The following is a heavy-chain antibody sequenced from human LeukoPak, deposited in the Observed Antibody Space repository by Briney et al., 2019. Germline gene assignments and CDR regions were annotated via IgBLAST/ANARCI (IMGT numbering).Heavy chain of an antibody. V-gene: IGHV1-69*13. D-gene: IGHD6-6*01. CDR1: GGTFSSYA. J-gene: IGHJ4*02. Sequence: GASVKVSCKASGGTFSSYAISWVRQAPGQGLEWMGGIIPIFGTANYAQKFQGRVTITADESTSTAYMELSSLRSEDTAVYYCAERRGIEYSSFPPYSWGQGTLVTVSS. CDR2: IIPIFGTA. CDR3: AERRGIEYSSFPPYS.